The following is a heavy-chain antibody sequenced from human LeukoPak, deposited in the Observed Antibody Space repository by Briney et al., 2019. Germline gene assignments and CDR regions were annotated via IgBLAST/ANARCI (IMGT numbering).Heavy chain of an antibody. J-gene: IGHJ4*02. V-gene: IGHV3-23*01. D-gene: IGHD6-19*01. CDR1: GFAFSSYV. Sequence: QPGGSLRLSCAASGFAFSSYVMTWVRQAPGKGLEWVSAISGSGFTTYYAESVKGRFTISRDNAKNSLYLQMNSLRAEDTALYYCAKATSHGGWPYYFDYWGQGTLVTVSS. CDR2: ISGSGFTT. CDR3: AKATSHGGWPYYFDY.